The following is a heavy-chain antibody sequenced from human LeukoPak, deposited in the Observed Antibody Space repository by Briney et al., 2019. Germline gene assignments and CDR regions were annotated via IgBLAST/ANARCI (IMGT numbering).Heavy chain of an antibody. CDR3: ARTAYDSSGYYYVQKSHNWFDP. Sequence: TSETLSLTCAVYGGSFSGYYWSWIRQPPGKGLEWIGEINHSGSTNYNPSLKSRVTISVDTSKNQFSLKLSSVAAADTAVYYCARTAYDSSGYYYVQKSHNWFDPWGQGTLVTVSS. J-gene: IGHJ5*02. V-gene: IGHV4-34*01. D-gene: IGHD3-22*01. CDR2: INHSGST. CDR1: GGSFSGYY.